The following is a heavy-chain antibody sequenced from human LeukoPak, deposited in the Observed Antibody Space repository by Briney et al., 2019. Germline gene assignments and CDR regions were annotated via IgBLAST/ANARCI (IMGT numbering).Heavy chain of an antibody. CDR3: ARDSSTYSGSFYFDY. CDR2: ISSSSSYI. J-gene: IGHJ4*02. Sequence: GGSLRLSCAASGFTFSSYSMNWVRQAPGKGLEWVSSISSSSSYIYYADSVKGRFTISRDNSKNTLYLQMNSLRAEDTAVYYCARDSSTYSGSFYFDYWGQGTLVTVSS. D-gene: IGHD1-26*01. CDR1: GFTFSSYS. V-gene: IGHV3-21*01.